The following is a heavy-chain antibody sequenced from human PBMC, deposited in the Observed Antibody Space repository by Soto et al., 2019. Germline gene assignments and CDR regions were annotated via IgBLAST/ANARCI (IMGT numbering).Heavy chain of an antibody. J-gene: IGHJ4*02. CDR2: IYHSGST. CDR1: GGSISSGGYS. D-gene: IGHD1-26*01. Sequence: SETLSLTCAVSGGSISSGGYSWSWIRQPPGKGLEWIGYIYHSGSTYYNPSLKSRVTISVDRSKNQFSLKLSSVTAADTAVFYFTRGLFSGSSYSGSWYYFDSWGQGTMVTVSS. V-gene: IGHV4-30-2*01. CDR3: TRGLFSGSSYSGSWYYFDS.